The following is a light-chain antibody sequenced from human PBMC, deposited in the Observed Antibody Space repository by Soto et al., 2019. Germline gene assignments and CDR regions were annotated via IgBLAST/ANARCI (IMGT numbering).Light chain of an antibody. CDR2: WAS. CDR1: QSVLYGSNNQNY. Sequence: DIVMTQSPDSLAVSLGERATINCKSSQSVLYGSNNQNYLAWFQQKPRQPPKLLIYWASTRECGVPDRFSGSGSGTDFTLTISSLQAEDVAVYYCQQYYNTGTFGQGTKVEIK. CDR3: QQYYNTGT. V-gene: IGKV4-1*01. J-gene: IGKJ1*01.